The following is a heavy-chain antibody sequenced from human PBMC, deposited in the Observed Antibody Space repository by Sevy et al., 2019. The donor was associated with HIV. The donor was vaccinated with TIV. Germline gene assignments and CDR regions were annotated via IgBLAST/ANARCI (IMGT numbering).Heavy chain of an antibody. CDR2: MNPNSGNT. CDR3: ARGPPMITFGGVIVTPYYFDY. Sequence: ASVKVSCKASGYTFTSYDINWVRQATGQGLEWMGWMNPNSGNTGYAQKFQGRVTMTRNTSISTAYMELSSLRSEETAVYYCARGPPMITFGGVIVTPYYFDYWGQGTLVTVSS. CDR1: GYTFTSYD. V-gene: IGHV1-8*01. J-gene: IGHJ4*02. D-gene: IGHD3-16*02.